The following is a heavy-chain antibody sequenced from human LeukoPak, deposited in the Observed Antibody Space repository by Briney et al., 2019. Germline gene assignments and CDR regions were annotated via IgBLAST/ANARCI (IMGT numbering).Heavy chain of an antibody. D-gene: IGHD2-2*01. CDR3: ARDSLPPNCSSTSCLYYFDY. Sequence: GGSLRLSCAASGFTFTNYAFHWVRQAPGKGLEWVAVISDDGNNLDYADSVKGRFTISRDKSKNTLYLQMNSLRAEDTAVYYCARDSLPPNCSSTSCLYYFDYWGQGTLVTVSS. V-gene: IGHV3-30*01. CDR2: ISDDGNNL. CDR1: GFTFTNYA. J-gene: IGHJ4*02.